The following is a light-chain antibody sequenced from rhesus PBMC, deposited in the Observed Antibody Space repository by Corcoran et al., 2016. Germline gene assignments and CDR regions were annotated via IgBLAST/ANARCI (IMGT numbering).Light chain of an antibody. J-gene: IGKJ4*01. CDR3: QQESNWPLA. CDR1: QSVSSN. Sequence: EIVMTQSPATLSLSPGERATLSCRASQSVSSNLAWFQQKPGQAPRLLIYDASNRATGIPDRFSGWGAGTVFTLTISSLEPEDVGIYYCQQESNWPLAFGGGTKVEIK. V-gene: IGKV3-35*01. CDR2: DAS.